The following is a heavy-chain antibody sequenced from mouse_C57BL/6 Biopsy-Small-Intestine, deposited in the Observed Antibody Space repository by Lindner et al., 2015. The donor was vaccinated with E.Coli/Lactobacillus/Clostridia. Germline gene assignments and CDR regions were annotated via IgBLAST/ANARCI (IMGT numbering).Heavy chain of an antibody. V-gene: IGHV1-20*01. D-gene: IGHD1-1*01. CDR3: AITTVVAGDY. CDR1: GYSFTGYF. Sequence: VQLQESGPELVKPEDSVKISCKASGYSFTGYFMNWVMQSHGKSLEWIGRINPYNGDTFYNQKFKGKATMTADKSSNTAYMQLSSLTSEDSAVYFCAITTVVAGDYWGQGTTLTVSS. CDR2: INPYNGDT. J-gene: IGHJ2*01.